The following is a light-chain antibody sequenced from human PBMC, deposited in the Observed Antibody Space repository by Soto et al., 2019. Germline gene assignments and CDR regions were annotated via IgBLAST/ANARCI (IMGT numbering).Light chain of an antibody. J-gene: IGKJ4*02. V-gene: IGKV1-39*01. Sequence: DIQMTQSPSSLSASVGDRVTITCRASQSISNSLNWYQRKLGKVPKVLIYGASSLHRGVPSRFSGSGYGTDFTLTISSLQPEDFATYYCQESYTALWGTFGEGTKVAI. CDR2: GAS. CDR3: QESYTALWGT. CDR1: QSISNS.